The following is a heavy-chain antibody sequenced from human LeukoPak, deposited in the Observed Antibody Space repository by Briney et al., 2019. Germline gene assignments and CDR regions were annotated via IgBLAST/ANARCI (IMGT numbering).Heavy chain of an antibody. CDR3: ARFETCQCDDVFDI. J-gene: IGHJ3*02. CDR1: GFTFSAYS. V-gene: IGHV3-21*01. D-gene: IGHD3-9*01. CDR2: ITSSGSST. Sequence: SGGSLRLSCAASGFTFSAYSMNWVRQAPGQGLEWVSSITSSGSSTYYADSVKGRFTISRDNAKNSLYLQMNILRAEDTAVYFCARFETCQCDDVFDIWGQGTMVTVSS.